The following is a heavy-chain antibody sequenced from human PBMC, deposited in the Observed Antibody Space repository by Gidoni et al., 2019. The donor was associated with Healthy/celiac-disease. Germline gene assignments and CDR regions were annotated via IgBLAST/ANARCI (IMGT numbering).Heavy chain of an antibody. Sequence: QVQLQESGPGLVKPSQTLSLTCTVSGGSISSGSYYWSWIRQPAGKGLEWIGRIYTSGSTNYNPSLKSRVTISVDTSKNQFSLKLSSVTAADTAVYYCARAVYYDYVWGSYRYDYWGQGTLVTVSS. V-gene: IGHV4-61*02. D-gene: IGHD3-16*02. J-gene: IGHJ4*02. CDR1: GGSISSGSYY. CDR3: ARAVYYDYVWGSYRYDY. CDR2: IYTSGST.